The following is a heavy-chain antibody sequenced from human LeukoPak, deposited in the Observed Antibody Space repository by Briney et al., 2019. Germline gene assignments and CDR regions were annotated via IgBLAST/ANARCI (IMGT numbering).Heavy chain of an antibody. V-gene: IGHV3-74*01. J-gene: IGHJ4*02. CDR2: INSDGSGT. D-gene: IGHD5-24*01. CDR1: GFTFSTYW. CDR3: ARDGYKDRYFDY. Sequence: GGSLRLSCAASGFTFSTYWMHWVRQAPGKGLVWVSQINSDGSGTSYTDSVKGRFTISRDNAKNTLYLQMNSLGAEDTAVYYCARDGYKDRYFDYWGQGTLVTVSA.